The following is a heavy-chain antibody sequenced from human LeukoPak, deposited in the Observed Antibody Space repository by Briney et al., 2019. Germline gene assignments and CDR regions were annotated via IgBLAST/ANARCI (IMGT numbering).Heavy chain of an antibody. CDR2: IHPASANT. Sequence: GASVKVSCKASGYTFTSYGISWVRQAPGQGLQYMGWIHPASANTVYAQMFHGRVTLTRDTPATTTYMELSGLRSDDTAVYYCARDLRPANLWGQGTLVTVSS. V-gene: IGHV1-18*01. D-gene: IGHD1-7*01. CDR1: GYTFTSYG. J-gene: IGHJ4*02. CDR3: ARDLRPANL.